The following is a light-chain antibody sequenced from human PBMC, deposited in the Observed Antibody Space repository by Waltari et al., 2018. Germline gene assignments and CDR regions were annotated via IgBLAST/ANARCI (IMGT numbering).Light chain of an antibody. V-gene: IGKV3-20*01. CDR3: QHYVRLPAT. CDR1: QSVSRA. CDR2: GAS. Sequence: EIVLTQSPGSLSSSPGDRVTLSCRASQSVSRALAWYQQKPGLAHRLLIFGASNRATGIPDRFSGSGSETDFSLTISRLEPEDFAVYYCQHYVRLPATFGRGTKVEIK. J-gene: IGKJ1*01.